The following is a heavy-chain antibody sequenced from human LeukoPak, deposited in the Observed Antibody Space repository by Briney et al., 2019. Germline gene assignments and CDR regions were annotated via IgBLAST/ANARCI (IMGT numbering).Heavy chain of an antibody. V-gene: IGHV3-33*06. CDR1: GFTFSSYG. D-gene: IGHD2-15*01. CDR2: IWYDGGNK. J-gene: IGHJ4*02. Sequence: GGSLRLSCAASGFTFSSYGMHWVRQAPGKGLEWVAVIWYDGGNKYYADSVKGRVTISRDNSKNTLYLQMNSLRAEDTAVYYCAKDRLHCSGGSCYSGYFDYWGQGTLVTVSS. CDR3: AKDRLHCSGGSCYSGYFDY.